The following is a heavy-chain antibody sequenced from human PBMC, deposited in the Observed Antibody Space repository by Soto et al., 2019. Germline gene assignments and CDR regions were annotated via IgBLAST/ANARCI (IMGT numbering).Heavy chain of an antibody. CDR3: ARKGVAFDY. CDR1: GFTFSSYG. Sequence: GGSLRLSCAASGFTFSSYGMHWVRQAPGKGLEWVAVISYDGSNKYYADSVKGRFTISRDNAKNSLFLQMNSLRDEDTAVYYCARKGVAFDYWGQGALVTVSS. CDR2: ISYDGSNK. J-gene: IGHJ4*02. V-gene: IGHV3-30*03. D-gene: IGHD3-3*01.